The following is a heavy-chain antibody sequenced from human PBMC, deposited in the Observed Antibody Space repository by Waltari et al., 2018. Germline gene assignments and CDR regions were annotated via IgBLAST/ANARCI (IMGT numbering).Heavy chain of an antibody. CDR3: AREKYCGGDCYPTDAFDI. V-gene: IGHV1-69*05. CDR2: IITILVTS. J-gene: IGHJ3*02. Sequence: QVQLVQSGAEVKKPGSSVKVSCKASGGTFSSYAISWVRQAPGQGLAWRGGIITILVTSYYAQKCQGRVTITTDESTSTAYMELSSLRSEDTAVYYCAREKYCGGDCYPTDAFDIWGQGTMVTVSS. CDR1: GGTFSSYA. D-gene: IGHD2-21*02.